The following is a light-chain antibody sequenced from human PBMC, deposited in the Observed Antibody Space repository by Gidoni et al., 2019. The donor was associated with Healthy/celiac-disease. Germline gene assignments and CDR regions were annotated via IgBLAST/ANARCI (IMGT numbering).Light chain of an antibody. J-gene: IGKJ4*01. CDR2: DAS. Sequence: DIQMTQSPSSLSASVGDRVTITCQASQDISNYLNWYQQKPGKAPKLLIYDASNLETGVPSSFSGSGSGTDFTFTISSLQPEDIATYYCQQYDNRPPLTFGGGTKVEIK. CDR1: QDISNY. CDR3: QQYDNRPPLT. V-gene: IGKV1-33*01.